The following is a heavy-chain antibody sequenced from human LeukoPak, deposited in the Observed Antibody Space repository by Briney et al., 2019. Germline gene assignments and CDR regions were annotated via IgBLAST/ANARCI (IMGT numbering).Heavy chain of an antibody. V-gene: IGHV3-21*01. CDR1: GFTFSSYN. D-gene: IGHD1-26*01. J-gene: IGHJ4*02. CDR3: ARVSSGSYYFDY. Sequence: GGSLRLSCAASGFTFSSYNMNWVRQAPGKGLEWVSSISSGGNYIYYADSVKGRFTISRDNAKNSLYLHMNSLRAEDTAVYYCARVSSGSYYFDYWGQGTLVTVSS. CDR2: ISSGGNYI.